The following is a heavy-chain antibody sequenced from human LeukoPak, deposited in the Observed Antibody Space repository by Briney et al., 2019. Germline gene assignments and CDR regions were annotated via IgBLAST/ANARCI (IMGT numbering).Heavy chain of an antibody. CDR1: GFTFSTYG. Sequence: QAGGSLRLSCVASGFTFSTYGMSWVRQAPGKGLEWVAAASSTGSGAYYPDSLKGRFIIPRDNSQNTVFLQMNSLRPEDTAFYFCAKDGPLLWFGPTDAWGQGILVTVTS. CDR2: ASSTGSGA. CDR3: AKDGPLLWFGPTDA. J-gene: IGHJ5*02. V-gene: IGHV3-23*01. D-gene: IGHD3-10*01.